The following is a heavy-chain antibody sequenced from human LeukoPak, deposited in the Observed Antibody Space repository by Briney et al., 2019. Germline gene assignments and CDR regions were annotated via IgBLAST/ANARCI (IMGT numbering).Heavy chain of an antibody. CDR3: ARHTVSAAGDY. J-gene: IGHJ4*02. Sequence: GGSLRLSCAASGLSLSSSWMSWVRHAPGKGLEWVANIKEDGSEENYVGSVKGRFTISRDNPKNSLYLHMMSRIPEDTAVYYCARHTVSAAGDYWGQGTPVTVSS. CDR1: GLSLSSSW. D-gene: IGHD6-13*01. CDR2: IKEDGSEE. V-gene: IGHV3-7*01.